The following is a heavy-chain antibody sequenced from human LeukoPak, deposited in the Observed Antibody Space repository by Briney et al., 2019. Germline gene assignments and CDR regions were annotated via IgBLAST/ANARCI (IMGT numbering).Heavy chain of an antibody. Sequence: GGSLRLSCAASGFTFSSYGMHWVRQAPGKGLEWVAVISYDGSNKYYADSVKGRFTISRDNSKNTLYLQMNSLRAEDTAVYYCAKGGRGSGSYFGYWGQGTLVTVSS. D-gene: IGHD3-10*01. CDR1: GFTFSSYG. CDR3: AKGGRGSGSYFGY. V-gene: IGHV3-30*18. CDR2: ISYDGSNK. J-gene: IGHJ4*02.